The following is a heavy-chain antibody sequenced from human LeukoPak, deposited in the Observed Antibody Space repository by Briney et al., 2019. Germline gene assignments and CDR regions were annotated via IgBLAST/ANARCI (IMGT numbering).Heavy chain of an antibody. Sequence: ASVKVSCKVSGYTLTELSMHWVRQAPGKGLEWMGGFDPEDGETIYAQKFQGRATMTEDTSTDTAYMELSSLRSEDTAVYYCATLYQLLSYSRIEYFQHWGQGTLVTVSS. J-gene: IGHJ1*01. CDR2: FDPEDGET. CDR1: GYTLTELS. V-gene: IGHV1-24*01. CDR3: ATLYQLLSYSRIEYFQH. D-gene: IGHD2-2*01.